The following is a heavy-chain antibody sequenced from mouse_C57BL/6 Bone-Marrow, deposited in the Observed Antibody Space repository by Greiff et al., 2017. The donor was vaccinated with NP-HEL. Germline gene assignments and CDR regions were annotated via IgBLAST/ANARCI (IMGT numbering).Heavy chain of an antibody. CDR3: ARGRRTYYFDY. D-gene: IGHD2-12*01. CDR2: ISDGGSYT. Sequence: EVMLVESGGGLVKPGGSLKLSCAASGFTFSSYAMSWVRQTPEKRLEWVATISDGGSYTYYPDNVKGRFTISRDNAKNNLYLQMRHLKSEDTAMYYCARGRRTYYFDYWGQGTTLTVSS. V-gene: IGHV5-4*03. CDR1: GFTFSSYA. J-gene: IGHJ2*01.